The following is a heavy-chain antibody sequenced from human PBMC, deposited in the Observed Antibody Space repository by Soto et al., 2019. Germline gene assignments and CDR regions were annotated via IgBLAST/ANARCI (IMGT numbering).Heavy chain of an antibody. CDR2: INWNGGST. Sequence: EVQLVESGGGVVRPGGSLRLSCAASGFTFDDYGMSWVRQAPGKGLEWVSGINWNGGSTGYADSVKGRFTISRDNAKNSLYLQMNSLRAGDTALYYCARGGSSLTNYGDYRGHWYFDLWGRGTLVTVSS. V-gene: IGHV3-20*04. J-gene: IGHJ2*01. CDR1: GFTFDDYG. D-gene: IGHD4-17*01. CDR3: ARGGSSLTNYGDYRGHWYFDL.